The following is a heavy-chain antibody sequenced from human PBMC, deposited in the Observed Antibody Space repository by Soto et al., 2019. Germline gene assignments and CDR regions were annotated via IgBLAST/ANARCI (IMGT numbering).Heavy chain of an antibody. D-gene: IGHD3-22*01. V-gene: IGHV4-30-4*01. CDR3: VRGGNPYHYATSGPGTFDK. CDR2: TSFSGYT. J-gene: IGHJ4*02. Sequence: QVQLQESGPGLVKPSQTLSLTCTVSGDSVSGGDSYWSWIRQPPGKDLEWIGYTSFSGYTSYTPSLKSRVTISVGMSKSQFSLRLTSGTAADTAIYHCVRGGNPYHYATSGPGTFDKWGQGTLVSVSS. CDR1: GDSVSGGDSY.